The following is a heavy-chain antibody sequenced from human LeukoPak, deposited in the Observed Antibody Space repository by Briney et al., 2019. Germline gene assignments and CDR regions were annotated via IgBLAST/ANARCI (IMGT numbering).Heavy chain of an antibody. V-gene: IGHV3-64D*06. Sequence: SGGSLRLSCSASGFSFSSYTMYWVRQAPGKGLEYVSAISSNGDRTYYADSVKGRFTISRDNSKNTLYLQMSSLRPEDTAVYYCVKAHVGTALYDYWGQGTLVTVPS. CDR2: ISSNGDRT. CDR1: GFSFSSYT. CDR3: VKAHVGTALYDY. J-gene: IGHJ4*02. D-gene: IGHD1-1*01.